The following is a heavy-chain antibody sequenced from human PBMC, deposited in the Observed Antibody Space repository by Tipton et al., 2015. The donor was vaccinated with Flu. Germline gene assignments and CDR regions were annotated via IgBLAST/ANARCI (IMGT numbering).Heavy chain of an antibody. CDR2: IYTSGST. CDR1: GGSISSYY. Sequence: TLSLTCTVSGGSISSYYWSWIRQPAGKGLEWIGRIYTSGSTNYNPSLKSRVTMSVDTSKSQFSLKLSSVTAADTAVYYCARAAQPTIWNYFDYWGQGTLVTVSS. CDR3: ARAAQPTIWNYFDY. D-gene: IGHD4/OR15-4a*01. J-gene: IGHJ4*02. V-gene: IGHV4-4*07.